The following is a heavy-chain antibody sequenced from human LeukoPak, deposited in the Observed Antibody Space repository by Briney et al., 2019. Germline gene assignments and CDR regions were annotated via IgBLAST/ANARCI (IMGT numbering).Heavy chain of an antibody. CDR2: IYYSGST. Sequence: SETLSLTCTVSGGSISNYYWSWIRQPPGKGLEWIGYIYYSGSTNYNPSLKSRVTISVDTSKNQFSLKLSSVTAADTAVYYCARDYSNYYYYYGMDVWDQGTTVTVSS. D-gene: IGHD4-11*01. V-gene: IGHV4-59*01. CDR3: ARDYSNYYYYYGMDV. J-gene: IGHJ6*02. CDR1: GGSISNYY.